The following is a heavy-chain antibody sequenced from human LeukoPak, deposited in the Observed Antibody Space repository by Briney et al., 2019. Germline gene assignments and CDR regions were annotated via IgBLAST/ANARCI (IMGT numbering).Heavy chain of an antibody. Sequence: ASVKVSCKASGYTFTGYYMHWVRHAPGQGLEWMGRINPNSGGTNYAQKFQGRVTMTRDTSISTAYMELSRLRSDDTAVYCCARDTLTTVTTSWGQGTLVTVSS. V-gene: IGHV1-2*06. D-gene: IGHD4-17*01. CDR1: GYTFTGYY. J-gene: IGHJ4*02. CDR2: INPNSGGT. CDR3: ARDTLTTVTTS.